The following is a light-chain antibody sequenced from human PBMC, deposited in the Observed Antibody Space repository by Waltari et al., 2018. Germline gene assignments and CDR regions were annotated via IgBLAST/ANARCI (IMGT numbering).Light chain of an antibody. CDR1: SSNIGTNT. CDR2: NNN. J-gene: IGLJ2*01. Sequence: QSVLTQPPSASGTPGQRVTISCSGSSSNIGTNTVNWFQQLPGTAPKLLIYNNNQRPSGVPDRFSGSKSGTSTSLAISGLQSEDEADYYCAAWDDSLNSAIFGGGTKLTVL. V-gene: IGLV1-44*01. CDR3: AAWDDSLNSAI.